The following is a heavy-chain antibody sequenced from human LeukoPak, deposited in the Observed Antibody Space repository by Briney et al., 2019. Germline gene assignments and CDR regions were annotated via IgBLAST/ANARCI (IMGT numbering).Heavy chain of an antibody. CDR1: GFTFSNAW. CDR2: IKSKTDGGTT. Sequence: GGSLRLSCAASGFTFSNAWMNWVRQAPGKGLEWVGRIKSKTDGGTTDYAAPVKGRFTISRDDSKNTLYLQMNSLKTEDTAVYYCTTEAMVITIGELDYWGQGTLVTVSS. D-gene: IGHD3-22*01. V-gene: IGHV3-15*07. J-gene: IGHJ4*02. CDR3: TTEAMVITIGELDY.